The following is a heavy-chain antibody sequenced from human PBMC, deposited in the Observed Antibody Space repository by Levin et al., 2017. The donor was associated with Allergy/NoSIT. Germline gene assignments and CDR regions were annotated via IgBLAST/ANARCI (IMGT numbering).Heavy chain of an antibody. CDR3: ARVGDYDFWSGTDPDYYMDV. Sequence: SETLSLTCTVSGGSISSGGYYWSWIRQHPGKGLEWIGYIYYSGSTYYNPSLKSRVTISVDTSKNQFSLKLSSVTAADTAVYYCARVGDYDFWSGTDPDYYMDVWGKGTTVTVSS. CDR1: GGSISSGGYY. J-gene: IGHJ6*03. D-gene: IGHD3-3*01. V-gene: IGHV4-31*03. CDR2: IYYSGST.